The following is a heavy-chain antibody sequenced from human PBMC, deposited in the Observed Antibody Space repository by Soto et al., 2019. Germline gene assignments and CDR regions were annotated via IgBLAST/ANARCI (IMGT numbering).Heavy chain of an antibody. CDR2: ITSASDYI. Sequence: GGSLRLSCVASGFMFTRSTMNWVRQAPGKGLEWVSSITSASDYIFYADSVKGRFTISRDNAKNSLYLQMNSLRAEDTAVYYCTRVGTGSSTPLDIWGQGTMVTVSS. J-gene: IGHJ3*02. D-gene: IGHD3-9*01. V-gene: IGHV3-21*01. CDR1: GFMFTRST. CDR3: TRVGTGSSTPLDI.